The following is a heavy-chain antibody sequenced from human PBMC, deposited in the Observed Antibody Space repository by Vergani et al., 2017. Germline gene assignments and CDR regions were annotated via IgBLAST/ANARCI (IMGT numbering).Heavy chain of an antibody. CDR3: ATTMVRGVIYYFDY. Sequence: QVQLVQSGAEVKSPGASVKVSCKASGYTFTGYYLHWVRQAPGQGLQWMGWSNPNSGGTNYAQKFQGWVTMTRDTSISTAYMELSRLRSDDTAVYYCATTMVRGVIYYFDYWGQGTLVTVSS. D-gene: IGHD3-10*01. V-gene: IGHV1-2*04. CDR1: GYTFTGYY. CDR2: SNPNSGGT. J-gene: IGHJ4*02.